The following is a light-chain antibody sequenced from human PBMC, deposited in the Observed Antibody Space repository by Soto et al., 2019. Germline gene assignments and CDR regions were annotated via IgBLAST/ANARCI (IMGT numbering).Light chain of an antibody. V-gene: IGLV1-51*01. CDR3: ASWDSSLTSGV. Sequence: QSVLTQPPSVSAAPGQGVTISCSGSGSNIGDNFVSWYRHLPGTAPTLLIYDNNKRPSGIPDRFSGSKSGTSATLDITGLQTGDEADYYCASWDSSLTSGVFGGGTKLTVL. J-gene: IGLJ2*01. CDR2: DNN. CDR1: GSNIGDNF.